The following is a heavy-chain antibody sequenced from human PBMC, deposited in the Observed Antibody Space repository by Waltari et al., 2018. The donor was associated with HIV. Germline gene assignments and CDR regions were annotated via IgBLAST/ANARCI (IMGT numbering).Heavy chain of an antibody. Sequence: EVQLVESGGGLVQPGGSLRLSCAASGFTFRSYSMNWVRQAPGKGLEWVSYISSSSSTIYYADSVKGRFTISRDNAKNSLYLQMNSLRAEDTAVYYCARDPLSGGYDYETWDYYYYGMDVWGQGTTVTVSS. CDR2: ISSSSSTI. CDR3: ARDPLSGGYDYETWDYYYYGMDV. D-gene: IGHD5-12*01. CDR1: GFTFRSYS. V-gene: IGHV3-48*04. J-gene: IGHJ6*02.